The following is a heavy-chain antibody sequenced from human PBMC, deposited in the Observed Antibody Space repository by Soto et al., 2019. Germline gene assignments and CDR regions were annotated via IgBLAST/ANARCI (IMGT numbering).Heavy chain of an antibody. CDR2: IIPIFGTA. Sequence: QVQLVQSGAEVKKPGSSVKVSCKASGGTFSSYAISWVRQAPEQGLEWMGGIIPIFGTANYAQKFQGRVTITADKSTSTAYMELSSLRSEDTAVYYCARDGGYSSSWYSLFDYWGQGTLVTVSS. J-gene: IGHJ4*02. CDR3: ARDGGYSSSWYSLFDY. D-gene: IGHD6-13*01. CDR1: GGTFSSYA. V-gene: IGHV1-69*06.